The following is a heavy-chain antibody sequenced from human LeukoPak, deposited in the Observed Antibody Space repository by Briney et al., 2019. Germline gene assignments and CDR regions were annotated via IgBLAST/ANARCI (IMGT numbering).Heavy chain of an antibody. V-gene: IGHV4-4*09. D-gene: IGHD6-6*01. CDR3: ARHYSSSGTIDY. CDR1: GGSISSYY. J-gene: IGHJ4*02. CDR2: IYTSGST. Sequence: SETLSPTCTVSGGSISSYYWSWIRQPPGKGLEWIGYIYTSGSTNYNPSLKSRVTISVDTSKNQFSLKLSSVTAADTAVYYCARHYSSSGTIDYWGQGTLVTVSS.